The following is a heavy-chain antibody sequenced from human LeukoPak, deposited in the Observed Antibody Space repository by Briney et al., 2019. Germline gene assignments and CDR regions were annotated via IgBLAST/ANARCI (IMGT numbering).Heavy chain of an antibody. D-gene: IGHD3-3*01. CDR3: ARGLVTGYDFWSGYYRQLDY. Sequence: SETLSLTCTVSGGSVSSGSYYWSWIRQPPGKGLEWIGYIYYSGSTNYNPPLKSRVTISVDTSKNQFSLKLSSVTAADTAVYYCARGLVTGYDFWSGYYRQLDYWGQGTLVTVSS. CDR2: IYYSGST. J-gene: IGHJ4*02. CDR1: GGSVSSGSYY. V-gene: IGHV4-61*01.